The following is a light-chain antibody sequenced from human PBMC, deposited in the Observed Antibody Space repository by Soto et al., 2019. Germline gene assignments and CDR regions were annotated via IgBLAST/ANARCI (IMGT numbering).Light chain of an antibody. CDR3: QQYDNWIT. J-gene: IGKJ5*01. V-gene: IGKV3-15*01. CDR2: GAS. Sequence: EIVLTQSPGTLSLSPWERATLSCRASQSVSSSYLAWYQQKPGQAPRLLIYGASTRATGIPARFSGSGSGTEFTLTISSLQSEDFAVYYCQQYDNWITFGRGTRLEI. CDR1: QSVSSSY.